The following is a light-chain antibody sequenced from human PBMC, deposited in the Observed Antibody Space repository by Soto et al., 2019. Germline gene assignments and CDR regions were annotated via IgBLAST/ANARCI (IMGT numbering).Light chain of an antibody. CDR2: EVT. CDR1: SGDIGSYNR. Sequence: QSALTQPASVSGSPGQSITISCTGTSGDIGSYNRVSWYQQHPGKAPKRIIYEVTDRPSGVSNRFSGSKSGNTASLTISGLQAEDDAEYYCSSYTNIKTRACVFGTGTKVTV. CDR3: SSYTNIKTRACV. J-gene: IGLJ1*01. V-gene: IGLV2-14*01.